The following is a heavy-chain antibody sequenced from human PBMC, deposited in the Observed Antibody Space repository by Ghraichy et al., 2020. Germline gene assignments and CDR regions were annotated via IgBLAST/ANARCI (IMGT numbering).Heavy chain of an antibody. V-gene: IGHV1-18*01. D-gene: IGHD2-2*01. Sequence: ASVKVSCKASGYTFTSYGISWVRQAPGQGLEWMGWISAYNGNTNYAQKLQGRVTMTTDTSTSTAYMELRSLRSDDTAVYYCARDGGYCSSTSCSLLTNNWFDPWGQGTLVTVSS. CDR2: ISAYNGNT. CDR3: ARDGGYCSSTSCSLLTNNWFDP. J-gene: IGHJ5*02. CDR1: GYTFTSYG.